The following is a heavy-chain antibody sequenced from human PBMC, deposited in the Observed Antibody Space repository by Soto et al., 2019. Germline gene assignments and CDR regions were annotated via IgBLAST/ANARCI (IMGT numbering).Heavy chain of an antibody. Sequence: SETLSLTCPVSGGSISSGGYYWSWIRQHPGKGLEWIGYIYYSGSTYYNPSLKSRVTISVDTSKNQFSLKLSSVTAADTAVYYCARAGSGYYDILTGYYTVDYWGQGTLVTVSS. CDR2: IYYSGST. D-gene: IGHD3-9*01. V-gene: IGHV4-31*03. CDR3: ARAGSGYYDILTGYYTVDY. CDR1: GGSISSGGYY. J-gene: IGHJ4*02.